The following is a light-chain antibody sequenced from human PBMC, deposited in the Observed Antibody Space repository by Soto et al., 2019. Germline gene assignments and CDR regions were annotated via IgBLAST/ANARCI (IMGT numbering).Light chain of an antibody. CDR1: SSNIGAGYD. V-gene: IGLV1-40*01. CDR2: GTS. CDR3: QSYDSSLSVWL. J-gene: IGLJ3*02. Sequence: QSVLTQPPSVSGAPGQRVTISCTGSSSNIGAGYDVHWYQQLQETAPKLLTYGTSNRPSGVPDRFSGSKSDTSASLAITGLQAEDEADYYCQSYDSSLSVWLFGGGTKLTVL.